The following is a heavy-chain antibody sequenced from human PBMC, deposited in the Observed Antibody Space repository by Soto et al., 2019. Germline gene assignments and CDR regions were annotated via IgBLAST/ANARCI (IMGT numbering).Heavy chain of an antibody. CDR3: VKGSDVARQELDY. J-gene: IGHJ4*02. D-gene: IGHD3-3*01. V-gene: IGHV3-30*18. Sequence: QVQLVESGGGVVQPGRSLRLSCAASGFTFSNFGMHWVRQAPGKGLEWVAAISADGSDKYFSGSVKGRFTIPRDNSKNTLFLQMNSLRVEDTAVYYCVKGSDVARQELDYWGQGTLVTVSS. CDR2: ISADGSDK. CDR1: GFTFSNFG.